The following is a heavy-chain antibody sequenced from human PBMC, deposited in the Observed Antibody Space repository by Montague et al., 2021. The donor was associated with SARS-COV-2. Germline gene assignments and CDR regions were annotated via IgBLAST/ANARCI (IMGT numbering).Heavy chain of an antibody. J-gene: IGHJ4*02. CDR1: GGSVNSGDFY. CDR3: TRNAHYGSASYYIDY. Sequence: SETLSLTCTVSGGSVNSGDFYWSWIRQAPGKGLEWMGYIYYSVDTKYNPSLKSRISISVDRSMNQFSLKLSSVTAADTAVYFCTRNAHYGSASYYIDYWGLGTVVIVSS. V-gene: IGHV4-61*08. CDR2: IYYSVDT. D-gene: IGHD3-10*01.